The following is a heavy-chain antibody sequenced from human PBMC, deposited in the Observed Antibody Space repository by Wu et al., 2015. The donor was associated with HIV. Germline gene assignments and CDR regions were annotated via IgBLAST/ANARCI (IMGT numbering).Heavy chain of an antibody. CDR2: IIPIFGTA. CDR1: GGTFSSYA. V-gene: IGHV1-69*12. Sequence: QVQLVQSGAEVKKPGSSVKVSCKASGGTFSSYAISWVRQAPGQGLEWMGGIIPIFGTANYAQKFQGRVTITADESTSTAYMELSSLRSEDTAVYYCARVTGIVTYYYGSGSYYNWGQGTLVTVSS. CDR3: ARVTGIVTYYYGSGSYYN. D-gene: IGHD3-10*01. J-gene: IGHJ4*02.